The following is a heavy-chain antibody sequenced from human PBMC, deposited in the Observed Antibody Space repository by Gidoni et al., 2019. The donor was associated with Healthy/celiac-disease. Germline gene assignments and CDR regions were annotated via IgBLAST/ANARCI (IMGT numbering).Heavy chain of an antibody. J-gene: IGHJ3*02. CDR1: GYTFTGYY. CDR2: INPNSGGT. Sequence: QVQLVQSGAEVKKPGASVKVSCKASGYTFTGYYMHWVRQAPGQGLEWMGWINPNSGGTNDAQKFQGWVTMTRDTSISTAYMELSRLRSDDTAVYYCARARLKDIVVVPAAEYDAFDIWGQGTMVTVSS. V-gene: IGHV1-2*04. CDR3: ARARLKDIVVVPAAEYDAFDI. D-gene: IGHD2-2*01.